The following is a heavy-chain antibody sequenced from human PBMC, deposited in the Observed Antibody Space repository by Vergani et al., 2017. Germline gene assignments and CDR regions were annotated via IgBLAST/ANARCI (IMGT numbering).Heavy chain of an antibody. CDR3: ARGRNYYDSHMDV. CDR2: VNPNSGGT. J-gene: IGHJ6*03. V-gene: IGHV1-2*02. CDR1: GYSFINYG. D-gene: IGHD3-22*01. Sequence: VQSGDEVKKPGASVKVSCKTSGYSFINYGISWVRQAPGQGLEWLGWVNPNSGGTNYAQKFQGRVTMTRDTSISTAYMELSRLRSDDTAVYYCARGRNYYDSHMDVWGKGTTVTVSS.